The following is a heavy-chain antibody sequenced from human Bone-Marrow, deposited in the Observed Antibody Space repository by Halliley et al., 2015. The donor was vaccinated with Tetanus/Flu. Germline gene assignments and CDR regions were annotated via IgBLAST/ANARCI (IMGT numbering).Heavy chain of an antibody. D-gene: IGHD3-10*01. CDR2: ITSTSSNI. CDR1: GFTFSIYS. V-gene: IGHV3-21*01. CDR3: ARRLAGSGVWYFDF. Sequence: CAASGFTFSIYSMNWVRQAPGKGLEWVSSITSTSSNIYYADSVKGRFTISRDNAKNSLYLQINSLRAEDTAVYYCARRLAGSGVWYFDFWGRGPLVTVSS. J-gene: IGHJ2*01.